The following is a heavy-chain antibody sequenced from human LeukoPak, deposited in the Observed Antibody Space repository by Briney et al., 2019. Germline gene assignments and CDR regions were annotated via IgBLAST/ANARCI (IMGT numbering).Heavy chain of an antibody. CDR1: GYTFTSYG. J-gene: IGHJ5*02. CDR2: ISAYNGNI. V-gene: IGHV1-18*01. D-gene: IGHD4/OR15-4a*01. CDR3: ARDRALLTLENNWFDP. Sequence: DSVKVSCKASGYTFTSYGISWVRQAPGQGLEWMGWISAYNGNIDYAQKLQGRVTMTTDTSTSTAYMELRSLRSDDTAVYYCARDRALLTLENNWFDPWGQGTLVTVSS.